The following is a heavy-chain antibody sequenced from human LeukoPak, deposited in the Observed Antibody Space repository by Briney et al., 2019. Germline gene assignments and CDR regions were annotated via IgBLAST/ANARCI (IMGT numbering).Heavy chain of an antibody. Sequence: VQPGGSLRLSCAASGFTFRSYPMSWVRRAPGKGREGVSAISGSGGSTYYADSVKGRFTISRDNSKNTLYLQMNSLRAEDTAVYYCAKVIIVVVPAAMDYWGQGTLVTVSS. CDR2: ISGSGGST. V-gene: IGHV3-23*01. D-gene: IGHD2-2*01. J-gene: IGHJ4*02. CDR1: GFTFRSYP. CDR3: AKVIIVVVPAAMDY.